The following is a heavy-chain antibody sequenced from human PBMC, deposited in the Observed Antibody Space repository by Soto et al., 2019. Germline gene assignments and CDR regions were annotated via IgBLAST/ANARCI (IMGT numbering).Heavy chain of an antibody. Sequence: QVQLVQSGAEVKKPGASVKVSCKASGYTFTSYGISWVRQAPGQGLEWMGWISAYNGNTNYAQKLQGRVNMTTDTATSTAYMELRSLRSDDTAVYYCARDRYNWNYVAYYYYGIDVWGQGTTVTVSS. CDR2: ISAYNGNT. D-gene: IGHD1-7*01. CDR3: ARDRYNWNYVAYYYYGIDV. V-gene: IGHV1-18*01. CDR1: GYTFTSYG. J-gene: IGHJ6*02.